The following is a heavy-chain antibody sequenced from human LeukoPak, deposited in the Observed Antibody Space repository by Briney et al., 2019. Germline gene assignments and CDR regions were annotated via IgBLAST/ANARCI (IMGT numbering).Heavy chain of an antibody. Sequence: GGSLRLSCGASGFSISNHWMHWVRQAPGKGLLWVSGVLTDGSDTTYADSVKGRFTISRDNAKNTLYLEMISLRVEDTAVYYCAREADAFDIWGQGTMVTVSS. J-gene: IGHJ3*02. V-gene: IGHV3-74*01. CDR1: GFSISNHW. CDR3: AREADAFDI. CDR2: VLTDGSDT.